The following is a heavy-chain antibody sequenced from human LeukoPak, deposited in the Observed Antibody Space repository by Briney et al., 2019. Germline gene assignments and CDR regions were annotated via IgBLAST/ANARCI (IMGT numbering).Heavy chain of an antibody. CDR3: ARPRCSGGSCTTPNWFDP. CDR1: GYSFTSYW. CDR2: IYPGDSDT. J-gene: IGHJ5*02. V-gene: IGHV5-51*01. Sequence: GESLKISCKGSGYSFTSYWIGWVRQMPGKGLEWMGIIYPGDSDTRYSPSFQGQVTISADKSISTAYLQWSSLQASDTAMYYCARPRCSGGSCTTPNWFDPWGQGTLVTVSS. D-gene: IGHD2-15*01.